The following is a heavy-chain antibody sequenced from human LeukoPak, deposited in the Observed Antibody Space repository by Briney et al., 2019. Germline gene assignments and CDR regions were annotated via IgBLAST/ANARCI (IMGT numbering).Heavy chain of an antibody. Sequence: TEGSLRLSCAASGFSVSRNHMSWVRQAPGKGLEWVSFIYTGGTTYYADSVRGRFTVSRDNSKNTLYLQMDSLRAEDKALYYCARNLVSTLYSDYWGQGTLVTVSS. CDR2: IYTGGTT. CDR1: GFSVSRNH. CDR3: ARNLVSTLYSDY. V-gene: IGHV3-53*01. J-gene: IGHJ4*02. D-gene: IGHD5/OR15-5a*01.